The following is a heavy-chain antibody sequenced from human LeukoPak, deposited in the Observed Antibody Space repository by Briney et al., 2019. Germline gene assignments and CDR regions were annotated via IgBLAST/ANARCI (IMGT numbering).Heavy chain of an antibody. D-gene: IGHD5-18*01. V-gene: IGHV4-4*02. J-gene: IGHJ4*02. CDR1: GAFITNSHW. CDR3: ARHSTAMVSVAY. CDR2: IYHSGTT. Sequence: PSGTLSLTCAVSGAFITNSHWWSWARQPPGKGLEWIGEIYHSGTTNYNPSLKSRVTMSVDKSKNQFSLKLSSVTAADTAVYYCARHSTAMVSVAYWGQGTLVTVSS.